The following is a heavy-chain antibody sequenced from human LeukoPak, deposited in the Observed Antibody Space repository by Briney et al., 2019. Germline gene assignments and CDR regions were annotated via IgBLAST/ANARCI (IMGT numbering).Heavy chain of an antibody. CDR2: INPNSGGT. D-gene: IGHD2-2*01. Sequence: ASVKVSCKASGYTFTGYYMHRVRQAPGQGLEWMGWINPNSGGTNYAQKFQGRVTMTRDTSISTAYMELSRLRSDDTAVYYCARDGGFVPAANNWFDPWGQGTLVTVSS. CDR1: GYTFTGYY. J-gene: IGHJ5*02. V-gene: IGHV1-2*02. CDR3: ARDGGFVPAANNWFDP.